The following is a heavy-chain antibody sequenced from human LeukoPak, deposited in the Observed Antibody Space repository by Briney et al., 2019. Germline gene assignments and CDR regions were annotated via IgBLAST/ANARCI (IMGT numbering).Heavy chain of an antibody. CDR1: GFNFSTHW. CDR2: INQDGGTK. CDR3: ASPGVNSPLNY. J-gene: IGHJ4*02. Sequence: QTGGSLRLSCAASGFNFSTHWMTWVRQAPGKGLEWVANINQDGGTKYYVDSVKGRFTISRDNSKNSLYLQMNRMRAEDTAVYYCASPGVNSPLNYWGRGNLVTVSS. V-gene: IGHV3-7*02. D-gene: IGHD4-23*01.